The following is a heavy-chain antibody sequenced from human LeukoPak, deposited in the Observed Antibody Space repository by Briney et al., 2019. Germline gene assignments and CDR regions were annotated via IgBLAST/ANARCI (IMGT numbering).Heavy chain of an antibody. CDR3: ARGHLTAAGTVDYYYMDV. CDR1: GGSISSYY. J-gene: IGHJ6*03. Sequence: SETLSLTCTVSGGSISSYYWSSIRQPAGKGLEWIGRIYTSGSTNYNPSLKSRVTMSVDTSKNQFSLKLSSVTAADTAVYYCARGHLTAAGTVDYYYMDVWGKGTTVTISS. CDR2: IYTSGST. D-gene: IGHD6-13*01. V-gene: IGHV4-4*07.